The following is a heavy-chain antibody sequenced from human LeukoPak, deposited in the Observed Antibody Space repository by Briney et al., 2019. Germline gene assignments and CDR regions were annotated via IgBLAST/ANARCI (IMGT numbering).Heavy chain of an antibody. V-gene: IGHV3-9*01. CDR3: AKGYPPRGYYGSGSYQYNWFDP. CDR2: ISWNSGSI. J-gene: IGHJ5*02. CDR1: GFTFDDYA. D-gene: IGHD3-10*01. Sequence: GRSLRLSCAASGFTFDDYAMHWVRQAPGKGLEWVSGISWNSGSIGYADSVKGRFTISRDNAKNSLYLQMNSLRAEDTALYCCAKGYPPRGYYGSGSYQYNWFDPWGQEPWSPSPQ.